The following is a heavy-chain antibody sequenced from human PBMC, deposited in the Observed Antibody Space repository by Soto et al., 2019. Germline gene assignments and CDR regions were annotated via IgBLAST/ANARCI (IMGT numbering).Heavy chain of an antibody. V-gene: IGHV3-7*01. CDR2: IKQDGSEK. Sequence: GGSLRLSCAASGFTFSSYWMSWVRQAPGKGLEWVANIKQDGSEKYYVDSVKGRFTISRDNAKNSLYLQMNSLRAEDTAVYYCARVRASSSQGYYYYYYMDVWGKRTTVTVSS. D-gene: IGHD6-6*01. J-gene: IGHJ6*03. CDR1: GFTFSSYW. CDR3: ARVRASSSQGYYYYYYMDV.